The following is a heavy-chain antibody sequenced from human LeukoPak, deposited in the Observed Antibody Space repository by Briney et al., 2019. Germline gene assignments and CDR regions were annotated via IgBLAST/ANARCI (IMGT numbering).Heavy chain of an antibody. Sequence: GGSLRPSCAASGFPFSDYWMNWVRQAPGKGLEWVANIKQDGSEKFYVDSVKGRFTISRDNAKNSLFLQMNSLRADDTAVYYCASLGNWGQGTLVTVSS. CDR1: GFPFSDYW. CDR3: ASLGN. V-gene: IGHV3-7*01. J-gene: IGHJ4*02. D-gene: IGHD1-1*01. CDR2: IKQDGSEK.